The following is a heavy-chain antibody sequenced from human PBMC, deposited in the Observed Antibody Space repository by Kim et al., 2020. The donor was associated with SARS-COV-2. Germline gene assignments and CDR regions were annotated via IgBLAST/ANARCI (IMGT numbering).Heavy chain of an antibody. CDR3: AREEVGATDRGPKAGDYYYYYGMDV. J-gene: IGHJ6*02. CDR1: GGTFSSYA. V-gene: IGHV1-69*13. D-gene: IGHD1-26*01. Sequence: SVKVSCKASGGTFSSYAISWVRQAPGQGLEWMGGIIPIFGTANYAQKFQGRVTITADESTSTAYMELSSLRSEDTAVYYCAREEVGATDRGPKAGDYYYYYGMDVWGQGTTVTVSS. CDR2: IIPIFGTA.